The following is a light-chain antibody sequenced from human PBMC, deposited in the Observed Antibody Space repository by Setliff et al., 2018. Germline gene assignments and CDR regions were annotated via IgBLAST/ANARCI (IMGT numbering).Light chain of an antibody. CDR1: SSDVGAYNY. J-gene: IGLJ1*01. CDR3: CSHARSSTPIV. CDR2: DVR. V-gene: IGLV2-11*01. Sequence: QSVLTQPRSVSGSPGRSVTISCTGTSSDVGAYNYVSWYQQHPGKVPKLMIYDVRKRPSGVPDRFSGSKSGNTASLTISGLQAEDEADYHCCSHARSSTPIVFGTGTKVTVL.